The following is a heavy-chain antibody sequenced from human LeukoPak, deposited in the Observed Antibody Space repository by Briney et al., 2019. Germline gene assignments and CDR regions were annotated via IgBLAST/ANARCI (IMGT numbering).Heavy chain of an antibody. CDR2: ISSSSGTI. V-gene: IGHV3-48*02. J-gene: IGHJ4*02. D-gene: IGHD3-10*01. CDR3: ARESGPAAFDY. CDR1: GFTFSSYE. Sequence: GGSLRLSCAASGFTFSSYEINWARQAPGKGLEWVSYISSSSGTIYYADSVKGRFTISRDNAKSSLYLQMNSLRDDGTAVYYCARESGPAAFDYWGQGTLVTVSS.